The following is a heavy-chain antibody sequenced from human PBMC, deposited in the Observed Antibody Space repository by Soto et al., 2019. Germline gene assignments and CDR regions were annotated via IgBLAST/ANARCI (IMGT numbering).Heavy chain of an antibody. V-gene: IGHV4-34*01. CDR2: INHSGST. J-gene: IGHJ5*02. CDR3: ARERERRREGELWFDP. Sequence: SETLSLTCAVYGGSFSGYYWSWIRQPPGKGLEWIGEINHSGSTNYNPSLKSRVTISVDTSKNQFSLKLSSVTAADTAVYYCARERERRREGELWFDPWGQGTLVTVSS. D-gene: IGHD1-1*01. CDR1: GGSFSGYY.